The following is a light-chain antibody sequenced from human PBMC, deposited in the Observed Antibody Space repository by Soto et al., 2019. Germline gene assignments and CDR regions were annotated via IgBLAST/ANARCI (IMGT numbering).Light chain of an antibody. J-gene: IGLJ1*01. Sequence: QSALTQPSSVSGSPGQSITISCTGTRSDVGGYNYVSWYRQHPGKAPKLMIYDVSKRPSGVPDRFSGSKSGNTASLTISGLQAEDEADYYCCSYAGSYTHYVFGTGTKVTVL. CDR2: DVS. CDR3: CSYAGSYTHYV. CDR1: RSDVGGYNY. V-gene: IGLV2-11*01.